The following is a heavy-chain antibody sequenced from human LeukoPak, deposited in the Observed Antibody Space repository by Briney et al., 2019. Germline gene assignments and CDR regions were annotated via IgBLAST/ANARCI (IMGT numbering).Heavy chain of an antibody. V-gene: IGHV3-48*03. CDR1: GFTFSTHE. J-gene: IGHJ5*02. CDR3: AREVADCGGDCLAP. D-gene: IGHD2-21*02. Sequence: GGSLRLSCAASGFTFSTHEMNWVRQAPGKGPEWISYISSTGNTIYYADSVKGRFTVSRDNAKNSLYLQMNSLRAEDTAVYYCAREVADCGGDCLAPWGQGTLVTVSS. CDR2: ISSTGNTI.